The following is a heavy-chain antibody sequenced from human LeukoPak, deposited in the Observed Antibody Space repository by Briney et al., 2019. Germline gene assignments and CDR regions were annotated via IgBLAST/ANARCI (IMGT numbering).Heavy chain of an antibody. CDR1: GFTFGDYA. J-gene: IGHJ6*02. D-gene: IGHD3-10*01. CDR2: ITWNSRNI. Sequence: GGSLRLSCAASGFTFGDYAMHWVRQAPGKGLEWVSGITWNSRNIGYADSVRGRFTISRDNAKNFLYLQMNGLKAEDTALYYCAKRSGGRSAATNSDYYYAMDVWSQGTTVTVSS. CDR3: AKRSGGRSAATNSDYYYAMDV. V-gene: IGHV3-9*01.